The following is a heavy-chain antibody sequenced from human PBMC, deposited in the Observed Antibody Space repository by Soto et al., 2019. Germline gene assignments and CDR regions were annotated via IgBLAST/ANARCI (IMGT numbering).Heavy chain of an antibody. CDR2: IDPSDAYL. Sequence: GESLKISCKGSGYTFTSYWITWVRQMPGKGLEWRGRIDPSDAYLNSSPSFQGHVTISADKSIGTAYLQWRSLKASDTAMYYCARFRGGDTSGFYFDYWGHGTLVTVSS. V-gene: IGHV5-10-1*01. J-gene: IGHJ4*01. D-gene: IGHD3-22*01. CDR3: ARFRGGDTSGFYFDY. CDR1: GYTFTSYW.